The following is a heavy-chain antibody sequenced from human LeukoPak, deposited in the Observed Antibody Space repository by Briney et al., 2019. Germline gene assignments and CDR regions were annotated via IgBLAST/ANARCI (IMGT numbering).Heavy chain of an antibody. Sequence: ASVKVSCKASGYTFTSYGISWVRQAPGQGLEWMGWISAYNGNTNYAQKLQGRVTMTTDTSTSTAYMELRSLRSDDTAVYYCARVGGYSGYDDSGVPYYYYYYMDVWGKGTTVTVSS. V-gene: IGHV1-18*01. J-gene: IGHJ6*03. D-gene: IGHD5-12*01. CDR3: ARVGGYSGYDDSGVPYYYYYYMDV. CDR1: GYTFTSYG. CDR2: ISAYNGNT.